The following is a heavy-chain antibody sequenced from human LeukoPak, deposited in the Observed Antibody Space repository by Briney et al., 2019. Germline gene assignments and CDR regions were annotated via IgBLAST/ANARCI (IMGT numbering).Heavy chain of an antibody. CDR2: ISGSGGST. Sequence: GGSLRLSCAASGFTFSSYGMSWVRQAPGKGLEWVSAISGSGGSTYYADSVKGRFTISRDNSKNTLYLQMNSLRAEDTAVYYCARGSSSGYYYVGPFDIWGQGTMVTVSS. CDR1: GFTFSSYG. D-gene: IGHD3-22*01. V-gene: IGHV3-23*01. CDR3: ARGSSSGYYYVGPFDI. J-gene: IGHJ3*02.